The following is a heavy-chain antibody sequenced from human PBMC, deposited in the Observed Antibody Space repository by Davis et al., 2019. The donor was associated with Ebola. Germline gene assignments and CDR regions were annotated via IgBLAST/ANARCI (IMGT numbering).Heavy chain of an antibody. J-gene: IGHJ4*02. CDR2: ISYDGSNK. CDR1: GFTFSSYS. V-gene: IGHV3-30*18. CDR3: AKDRGEGLEIVVVIPYFDY. D-gene: IGHD3-22*01. Sequence: PGGSLRLSCAASGFTFSSYSMHWVRQAPGKGLEWVAVISYDGSNKYYTDSVKGRFTISRDNSKNTLYLQMNSLRAEDTAVYYCAKDRGEGLEIVVVIPYFDYWGQGTLVTVSS.